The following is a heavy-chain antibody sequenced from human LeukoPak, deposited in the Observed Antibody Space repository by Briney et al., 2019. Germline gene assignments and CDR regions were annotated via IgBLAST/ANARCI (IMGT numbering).Heavy chain of an antibody. CDR3: ARLRFSKLDY. Sequence: SETLSLTCTVSGGSISSSSYYWGWIRQPPGKGLEWIGNIHYTGSTYYNPSLKSRVTISVDTSKNQFSLKLSSVTAADTAVYYCARLRFSKLDYWGQGTLVTVSP. CDR1: GGSISSSSYY. CDR2: IHYTGST. D-gene: IGHD3-10*01. J-gene: IGHJ4*02. V-gene: IGHV4-39*01.